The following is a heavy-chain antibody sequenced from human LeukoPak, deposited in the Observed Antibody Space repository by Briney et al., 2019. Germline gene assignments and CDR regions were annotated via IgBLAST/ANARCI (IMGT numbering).Heavy chain of an antibody. CDR1: GHSFNSCYF. V-gene: IGHV4-38-2*01. CDR3: ARFSAAPPHSFFFDN. D-gene: IGHD2-15*01. Sequence: SDTLSLTCCLSGHSFNSCYFWVWVRQPPGTGLEWSGCANHRGNTLYNTSLQGPVTISVEMSKDQFSLEIISMTAADTAVFYCARFSAAPPHSFFFDNWGQGALVIVSS. CDR2: ANHRGNT. J-gene: IGHJ4*02.